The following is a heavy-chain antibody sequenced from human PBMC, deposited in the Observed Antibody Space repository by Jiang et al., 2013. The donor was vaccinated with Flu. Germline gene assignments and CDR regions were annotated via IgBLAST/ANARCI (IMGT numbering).Heavy chain of an antibody. CDR1: GFTFSSYE. Sequence: VQLVESGGGLVQPGGSLRLSCAASGFTFSSYEMNWVRQAPGKGLEWVSYISSSGSTIYYADSVKGRFTISRDNAKNSLYLQMNSLRAEDTAVYYCVLEHTPGFGGSFSWGQGTLVTVSS. V-gene: IGHV3-48*03. CDR3: VLEHTPGFGGSFS. CDR2: ISSSGSTI. J-gene: IGHJ4*02. D-gene: IGHD2-15*01.